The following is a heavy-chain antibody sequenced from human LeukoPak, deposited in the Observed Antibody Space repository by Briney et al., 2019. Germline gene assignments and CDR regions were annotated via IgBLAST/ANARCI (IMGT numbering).Heavy chain of an antibody. D-gene: IGHD6-13*01. CDR1: GGSFSGYY. V-gene: IGHV4-34*01. CDR2: INHSGST. Sequence: SETLSLTCAVYGGSFSGYYWSWIRQPPGKGLEWIGEINHSGSTNYNPSLKSRVTISVDTSKNQFSLKLSSVTAADTAVYYCARDPKVGTAAGHNDAFDIWGQGTMVTVSS. J-gene: IGHJ3*02. CDR3: ARDPKVGTAAGHNDAFDI.